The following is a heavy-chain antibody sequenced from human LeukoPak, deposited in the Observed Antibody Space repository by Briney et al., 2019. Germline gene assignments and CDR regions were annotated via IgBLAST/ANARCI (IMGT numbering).Heavy chain of an antibody. J-gene: IGHJ4*02. CDR3: ANGAHYTYYYGSGSNEGGFDY. Sequence: GGSLRLSCAASGFNFSSYAMSWVRQAPGKGLEWVSAISGSGGSTYYADSVKGRFTISRDNSKNTLYLQMNSLRAEDTAVYYCANGAHYTYYYGSGSNEGGFDYWGQGTLVTVSS. V-gene: IGHV3-23*01. CDR1: GFNFSSYA. D-gene: IGHD3-10*01. CDR2: ISGSGGST.